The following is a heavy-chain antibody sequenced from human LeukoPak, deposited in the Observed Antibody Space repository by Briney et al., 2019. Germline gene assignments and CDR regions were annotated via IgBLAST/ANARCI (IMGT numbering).Heavy chain of an antibody. CDR1: GGSISSYY. CDR3: VRDYYDSSGYSWFDP. V-gene: IGHV4-59*01. Sequence: SETLSLTCTVSGGSISSYYWSWIRQPPGKGLEWIGYIYYSGSTNYNPSLKSRVTISVDTSKNQFSLKLSSVTAADTAVYYCVRDYYDSSGYSWFDPWGQGTLVTVSS. D-gene: IGHD3-22*01. CDR2: IYYSGST. J-gene: IGHJ5*02.